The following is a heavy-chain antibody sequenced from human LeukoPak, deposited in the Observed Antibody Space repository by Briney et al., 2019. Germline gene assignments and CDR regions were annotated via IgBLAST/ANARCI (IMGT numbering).Heavy chain of an antibody. CDR1: GDTVSSDSAA. CDR2: TYYRSKYYN. J-gene: IGHJ3*02. D-gene: IGHD6-19*01. V-gene: IGHV6-1*01. CDR3: ARDVPIAVAGTNAFDI. Sequence: SQTLSLTCAISGDTVSSDSAAWNWIRQSPSRGLEWLGRTYYRSKYYNDYALSVKSRITITPDTSKNQFSLRLNSVTPEDTAVYYCARDVPIAVAGTNAFDIWGQGTLVTVSS.